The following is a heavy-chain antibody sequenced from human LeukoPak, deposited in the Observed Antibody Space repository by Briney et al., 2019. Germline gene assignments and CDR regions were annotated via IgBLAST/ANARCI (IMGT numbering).Heavy chain of an antibody. CDR3: ARDGVVNFWVSYGTYNYYYHMDV. CDR1: GFTFSKYL. CDR2: IKEDGSEK. V-gene: IGHV3-7*01. J-gene: IGHJ6*04. Sequence: PGGSLRLSCAASGFTFSKYLMSWVRQAPGKGLELVANIKEDGSEKDYVGSVKGRFTICRDNAQSSLYLQMDSLRAGDTAVYYCARDGVVNFWVSYGTYNYYYHMDVWGKGTTVTVSS. D-gene: IGHD3-16*01.